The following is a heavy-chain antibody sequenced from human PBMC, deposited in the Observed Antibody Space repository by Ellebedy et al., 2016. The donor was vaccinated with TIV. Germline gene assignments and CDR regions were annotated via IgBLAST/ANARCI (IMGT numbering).Heavy chain of an antibody. J-gene: IGHJ5*01. D-gene: IGHD4-17*01. Sequence: GESLKISCAASGFSFRSYWMAWVRQATGKGLEWVANIYQDGSQRYYVDSVKGRFTISRDNAKNSLYLQMNSLRLDDTAVYYCVRRGSYGDYAVQINNWFDSWGPGTRVTVYS. V-gene: IGHV3-7*01. CDR2: IYQDGSQR. CDR1: GFSFRSYW. CDR3: VRRGSYGDYAVQINNWFDS.